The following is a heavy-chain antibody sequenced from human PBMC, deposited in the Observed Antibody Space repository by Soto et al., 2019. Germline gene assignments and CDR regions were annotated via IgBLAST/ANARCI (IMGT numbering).Heavy chain of an antibody. D-gene: IGHD1-1*01. J-gene: IGHJ4*02. Sequence: QVHLVQSGAEVKKPGASVKVSCKGSGYAFTTYGITWVRQAPGQGLEWMGWISAHNGNTNYAQKLQGRVTVTRDTSTSTAYMELRILRSDDTAVYYCARGRYGDYWGQGALVTVSS. CDR1: GYAFTTYG. V-gene: IGHV1-18*01. CDR3: ARGRYGDY. CDR2: ISAHNGNT.